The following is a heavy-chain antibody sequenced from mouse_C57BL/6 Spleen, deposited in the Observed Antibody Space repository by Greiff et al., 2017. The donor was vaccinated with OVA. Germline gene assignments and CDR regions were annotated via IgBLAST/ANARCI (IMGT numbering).Heavy chain of an antibody. Sequence: QVHVKQPGAELVKPGASVKMSCKASGYTFTSYWITWVKQRPGQGLEWIGDIYPGSGSTNYNEKFKSKATLTVDTSSSTAYMQLSSLTSEDSAVYYCAREYTTVVATDYFDYWGQGTTLTVSS. CDR1: GYTFTSYW. V-gene: IGHV1-55*01. CDR2: IYPGSGST. J-gene: IGHJ2*01. D-gene: IGHD1-1*01. CDR3: AREYTTVVATDYFDY.